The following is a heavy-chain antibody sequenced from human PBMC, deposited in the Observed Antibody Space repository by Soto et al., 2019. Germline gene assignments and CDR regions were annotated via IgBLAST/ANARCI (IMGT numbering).Heavy chain of an antibody. CDR3: AGSYGVYLSGFDY. D-gene: IGHD4-17*01. J-gene: IGHJ4*02. V-gene: IGHV4-59*01. CDR2: IYYSGST. CDR1: GGSISSYY. Sequence: QVQLQESGPGLVKPSETLSLTCTVSGGSISSYYWSWIRQPPGKGLEGIGYIYYSGSTNYNPSLKRRVTISVDRSSNQFSRKLSSVTAADTAVYYCAGSYGVYLSGFDYWGQGTLVTVSS.